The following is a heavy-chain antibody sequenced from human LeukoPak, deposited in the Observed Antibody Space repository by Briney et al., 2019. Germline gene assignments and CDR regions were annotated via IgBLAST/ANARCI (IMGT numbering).Heavy chain of an antibody. D-gene: IGHD6-13*01. V-gene: IGHV4-4*07. J-gene: IGHJ4*02. CDR2: IDTSGTT. Sequence: PSETLSLTCTVSGGSISSYYWSWTRQPAGKGLEWIGRIDTSGTTKYNPSLKSRVTMSLDTSKNQFSLKLRSVTAADTAVYYCARIKGSSWLDYWGQGTLVTVSS. CDR1: GGSISSYY. CDR3: ARIKGSSWLDY.